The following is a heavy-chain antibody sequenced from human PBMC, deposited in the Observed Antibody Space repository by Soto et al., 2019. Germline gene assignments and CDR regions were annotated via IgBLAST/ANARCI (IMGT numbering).Heavy chain of an antibody. Sequence: GGSLRLSCAVSGFTFSSYSMNWVRQAPGKGLEWVSYISSSSSTIYYADSVKGRFTISRDNAKNSLYLQMNSLRDEDTAVYYCARAQGGSTIFGVVPQVYYYGTDVWGQGTTVSGSS. CDR3: ARAQGGSTIFGVVPQVYYYGTDV. CDR1: GFTFSSYS. CDR2: ISSSSSTI. J-gene: IGHJ6*02. V-gene: IGHV3-48*02. D-gene: IGHD3-3*01.